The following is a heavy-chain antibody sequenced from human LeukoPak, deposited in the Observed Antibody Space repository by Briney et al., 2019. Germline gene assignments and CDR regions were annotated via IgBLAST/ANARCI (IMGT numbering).Heavy chain of an antibody. CDR1: GYTFTSRG. J-gene: IGHJ4*02. Sequence: GASVKVSCKASGYTFTSRGFSWVRQAPGQGLGWMGWINADSGNTNYAQKFQGRVTLTTDTSTNTAYMELRSLRSDDTAVYYCGRDEVSGGWYNHWGQGTLVTVSS. D-gene: IGHD6-19*01. V-gene: IGHV1-18*04. CDR3: GRDEVSGGWYNH. CDR2: INADSGNT.